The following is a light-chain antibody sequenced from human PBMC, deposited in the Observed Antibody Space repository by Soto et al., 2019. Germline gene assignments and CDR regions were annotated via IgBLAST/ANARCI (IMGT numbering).Light chain of an antibody. CDR3: HQAFRFPRT. CDR2: GAS. V-gene: IGKV1-12*01. J-gene: IGKJ1*01. Sequence: DIQMTQSPSSVSASVGDRVTITCRASQDVGSWLAWFQQKPGKAPKLLISGASSLQSGVPSRFTGSGSGTHFTLTIRSLQPDDFATYYCHQAFRFPRTFGQGTKV. CDR1: QDVGSW.